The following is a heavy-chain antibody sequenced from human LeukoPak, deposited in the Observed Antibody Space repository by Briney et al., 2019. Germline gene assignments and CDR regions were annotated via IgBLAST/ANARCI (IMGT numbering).Heavy chain of an antibody. CDR3: ASAHTSGMDY. V-gene: IGHV4-59*01. D-gene: IGHD3-22*01. CDR1: GGSISSYY. CDR2: IYYSGNT. Sequence: SETLSLTCTVSGGSISSYYWSWIRQPPGKGLEWIGYIYYSGNTNYNPSLKSRVTISVDTSKNQFSLKVSSVTAADTAVYYCASAHTSGMDYWGQGALVTVSS. J-gene: IGHJ4*02.